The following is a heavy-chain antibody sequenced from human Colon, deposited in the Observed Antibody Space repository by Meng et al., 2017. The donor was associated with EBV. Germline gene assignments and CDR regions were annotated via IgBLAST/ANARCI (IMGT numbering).Heavy chain of an antibody. V-gene: IGHV1-18*01. J-gene: IGHJ5*01. CDR2: ISTYNGNT. CDR3: ATLYYYDSSGNGYFEA. CDR1: GYTFTSYG. D-gene: IGHD3-22*01. Sequence: QVQLVQSGAEVKKSGASVKVSXKASGYTFTSYGISWVRQAPGQGLEWIGWISTYNGNTNYPQKLQGRVTMTTDTSTNTAYMELRSLRSDDTAIYYCATLYYYDSSGNGYFEAWGQGTLVTVSS.